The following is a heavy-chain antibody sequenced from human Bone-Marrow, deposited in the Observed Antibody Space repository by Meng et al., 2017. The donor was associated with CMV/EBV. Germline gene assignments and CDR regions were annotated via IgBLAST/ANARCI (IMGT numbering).Heavy chain of an antibody. CDR1: FSLSTTGVF. V-gene: IGHV2-5*01. CDR2: IYCNGDT. CDR3: AHRPSDNSAPEYFFDS. Sequence: FSLSTTGVFLGWIRQPPGKALEWLALIYCNGDTRYSPSLKSRLTITKDTSKNQLFLTLTTMAPVDTAIYYCAHRPSDNSAPEYFFDSWGQGTLVTVSS. D-gene: IGHD1-14*01. J-gene: IGHJ4*02.